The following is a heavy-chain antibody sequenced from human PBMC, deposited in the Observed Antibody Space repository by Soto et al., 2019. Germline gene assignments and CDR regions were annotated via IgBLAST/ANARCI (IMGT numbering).Heavy chain of an antibody. J-gene: IGHJ4*02. Sequence: SETLSLTCAVYGGSYSGYYWSWIRQPPGKGLEWIGEINHSGSTNYNPSLKSRVTISVDTSKNQFSLKLSSVTAADTAVYYCARGLASGGWYVFDSWGQGTLVTVSS. CDR3: ARGLASGGWYVFDS. V-gene: IGHV4-34*01. CDR1: GGSYSGYY. CDR2: INHSGST. D-gene: IGHD6-19*01.